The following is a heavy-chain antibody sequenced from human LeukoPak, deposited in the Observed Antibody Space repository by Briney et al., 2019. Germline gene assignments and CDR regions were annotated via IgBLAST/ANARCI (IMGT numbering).Heavy chain of an antibody. V-gene: IGHV1-69*05. D-gene: IGHD3-22*01. CDR3: AREGMYDSSGYYRYYFDY. CDR1: GATFSSYA. CDR2: IIPTYGTA. Sequence: ASVKVSCKASGATFSSYAISLVRQAPGQGLEWMGRIIPTYGTANYAQKFQGRVTITTDESTSTAYMELSSLRSEDTALYYCAREGMYDSSGYYRYYFDYWGQGTLVTVSS. J-gene: IGHJ4*02.